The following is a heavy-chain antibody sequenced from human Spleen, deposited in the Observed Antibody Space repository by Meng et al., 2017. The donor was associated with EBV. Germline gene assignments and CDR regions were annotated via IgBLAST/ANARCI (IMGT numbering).Heavy chain of an antibody. V-gene: IGHV4-4*02. CDR1: SASNSSSNG. J-gene: IGHJ4*02. CDR2: IYHSGPT. Sequence: EQLQESHPERLKPSGTRSLTFAVSSASNSSSNGWTWVRQPPGKGLEWIGEIYHSGPTNYNPSLKSRVTMSVDKSKNQFSLKMNSVTAADAAVYYCARGDRASMTTVTSLVYWGQGTLVTVSS. CDR3: ARGDRASMTTVTSLVY. D-gene: IGHD4-17*01.